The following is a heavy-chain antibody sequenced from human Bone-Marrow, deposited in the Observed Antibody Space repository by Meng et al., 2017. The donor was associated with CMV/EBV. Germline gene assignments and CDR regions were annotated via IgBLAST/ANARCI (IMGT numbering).Heavy chain of an antibody. CDR1: GGSISSYY. Sequence: SETLSLTCTVSGGSISSYYWSWIRQPPGKGLEWIGYIYYSGSTYYNPSLKSRVTISVDTSKNQFSLKLSSVTAADTAVYYCARFDTAMGGMDVWGQGTTVTVSS. V-gene: IGHV4-59*08. CDR3: ARFDTAMGGMDV. CDR2: IYYSGST. D-gene: IGHD5-18*01. J-gene: IGHJ6*02.